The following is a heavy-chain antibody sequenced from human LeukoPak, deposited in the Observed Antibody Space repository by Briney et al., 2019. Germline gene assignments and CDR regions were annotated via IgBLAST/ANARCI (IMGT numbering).Heavy chain of an antibody. D-gene: IGHD6-13*01. CDR1: GYTFTSYG. J-gene: IGHJ6*02. CDR2: ISAYNGNT. V-gene: IGHV1-18*01. Sequence: ASVKVSCKASGYTFTSYGISWVRQAPGQGLEWMGWISAYNGNTNYAQKFQGRVTMTRDTSTSTVYMELSSLRSEDTAVYYCAREDSSSWLNYYYYGMDVWGQGTTVTVSS. CDR3: AREDSSSWLNYYYYGMDV.